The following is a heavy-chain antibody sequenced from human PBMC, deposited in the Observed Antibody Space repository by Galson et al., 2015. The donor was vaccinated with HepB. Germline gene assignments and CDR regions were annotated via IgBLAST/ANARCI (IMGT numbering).Heavy chain of an antibody. CDR3: ARDAGYMDV. D-gene: IGHD6-13*01. Sequence: SLRLSCAASGFTLSSHGMHWVRQAPGKGLEWVAIVWYDENNKDYADSVKGRFTISRVNSKNTLYLQMNSMRAEDTAVYFCARDAGYMDVWGRGTTVTVSS. J-gene: IGHJ6*03. CDR1: GFTLSSHG. V-gene: IGHV3-33*01. CDR2: VWYDENNK.